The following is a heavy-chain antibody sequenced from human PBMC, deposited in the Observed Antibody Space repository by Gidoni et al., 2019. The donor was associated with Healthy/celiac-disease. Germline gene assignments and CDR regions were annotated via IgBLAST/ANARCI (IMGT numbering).Heavy chain of an antibody. CDR2: IYHSGST. V-gene: IGHV4-38-2*02. D-gene: IGHD1-26*01. CDR1: GYSISSGYY. J-gene: IGHJ4*02. Sequence: VQLQESGPGLVKPSETLSLTCTGSGYSISSGYYWGWIRQPPVNGLEWIGSIYHSGSTYYNPSLMSRVTLSVDTSKNQFSLKLSSVTAADPAVYYCARDDASGSFNPDYWGQGTLVTVSS. CDR3: ARDDASGSFNPDY.